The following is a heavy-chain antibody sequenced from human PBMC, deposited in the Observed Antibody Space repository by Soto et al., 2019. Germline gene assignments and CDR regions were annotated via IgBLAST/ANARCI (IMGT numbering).Heavy chain of an antibody. V-gene: IGHV6-1*01. CDR3: ACRSDSLFEY. D-gene: IGHD2-15*01. CDR1: GDSVSSKRVV. J-gene: IGHJ4*02. CDR2: TYYRSKWSF. Sequence: PSQTLSLTCAISGDSVSSKRVVWNWIRQSPSRGLEWLGRTYYRSKWSFDYAVSVKSRIIINPDTSKNQFSLQLNSVISEDTAVYYCACRSDSLFEYRGQGTVVSVTS.